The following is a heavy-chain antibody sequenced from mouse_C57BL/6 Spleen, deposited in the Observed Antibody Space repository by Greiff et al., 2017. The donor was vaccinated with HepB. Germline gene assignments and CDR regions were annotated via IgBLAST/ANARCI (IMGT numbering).Heavy chain of an antibody. CDR3: TTSPGAWFAY. CDR2: IDPENGDT. J-gene: IGHJ3*01. Sequence: EVQLQQSGAELVRPGASVKLSCTASGFNIKDDYMHWVKQRPEQGLEWIGWIDPENGDTEYASKFQGKATITADTSSNTAYLQLSSLTPEDTAVYYCTTSPGAWFAYWGQGTLVTVSA. CDR1: GFNIKDDY. V-gene: IGHV14-4*01.